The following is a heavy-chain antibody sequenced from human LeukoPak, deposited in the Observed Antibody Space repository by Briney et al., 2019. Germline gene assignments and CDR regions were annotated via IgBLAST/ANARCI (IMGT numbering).Heavy chain of an antibody. CDR2: IIPIFGTA. V-gene: IGHV1-69*13. CDR1: GGTFSSYA. CDR3: ARAEFEHYYDSSGYYYPYYMDV. D-gene: IGHD3-22*01. Sequence: SVKVSCKASGGTFSSYAISWVRQAPGQGLEWMGGIIPIFGTANYAQKFQGRVTITADESTSTAYMELSSLRSEDTAVYYCARAEFEHYYDSSGYYYPYYMDVWGKGTTVTISS. J-gene: IGHJ6*03.